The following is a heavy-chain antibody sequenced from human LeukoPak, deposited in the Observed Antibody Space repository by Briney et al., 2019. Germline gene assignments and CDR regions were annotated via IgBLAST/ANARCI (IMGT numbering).Heavy chain of an antibody. CDR3: AKLSGYHFDY. D-gene: IGHD3-16*02. J-gene: IGHJ4*02. CDR1: GFTFSGYE. CDR2: ISSGSSTK. V-gene: IGHV3-48*03. Sequence: GGSLRLSCAASGFTFSGYEMNWVRLAPGKGLEWVSYISSGSSTKHYADSVKGRFTISRDNAKNSLYLQMNSLRAEDTAVYYCAKLSGYHFDYGGQGTLVTVSS.